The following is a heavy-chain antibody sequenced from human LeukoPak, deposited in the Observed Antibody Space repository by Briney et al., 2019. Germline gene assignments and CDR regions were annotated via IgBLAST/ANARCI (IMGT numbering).Heavy chain of an antibody. Sequence: SETLSHTCAVSGYSISSGYYWGWIRQPPGKGPEWIGSIYHSGSTYYNPSLKSRVTMSVDTSKNQLSLKLSSVTAADTAVYYCARVATRGHCSSTSCYGNYGMDVWGKGTTVTVSS. J-gene: IGHJ6*04. CDR3: ARVATRGHCSSTSCYGNYGMDV. V-gene: IGHV4-38-2*01. CDR2: IYHSGST. CDR1: GYSISSGYY. D-gene: IGHD2-2*01.